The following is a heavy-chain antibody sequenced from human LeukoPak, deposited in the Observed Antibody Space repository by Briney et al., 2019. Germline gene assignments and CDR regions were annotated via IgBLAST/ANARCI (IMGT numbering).Heavy chain of an antibody. CDR3: ATALREGDY. CDR1: GFTFSSYG. V-gene: IGHV3-33*01. CDR2: IWYDGSNK. Sequence: PGGSLRLSCAASGFTFSSYGMHWVRQTPSKGLEWVAVIWYDGSNKYYADSVKGRFAISRDNSKNTLYLQMNSLRAEDTAIYYCATALREGDYWGQGTLVTVSS. J-gene: IGHJ4*02. D-gene: IGHD4-17*01.